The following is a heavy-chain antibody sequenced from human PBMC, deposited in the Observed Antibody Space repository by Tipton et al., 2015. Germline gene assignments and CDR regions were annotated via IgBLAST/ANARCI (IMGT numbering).Heavy chain of an antibody. D-gene: IGHD1-14*01. CDR1: GGSVSSSDYY. Sequence: TLSLTCTVSGGSVSSSDYYWGWIRQPPGKGLEWIGSISYSGSTYYNPSLKSRVTISVDTSKNHFSLRLSSVTAADTAVYYCARRPPSPDAYYYYDMDVWGQGTTVTVSS. CDR2: ISYSGST. V-gene: IGHV4-39*01. J-gene: IGHJ6*02. CDR3: ARRPPSPDAYYYYDMDV.